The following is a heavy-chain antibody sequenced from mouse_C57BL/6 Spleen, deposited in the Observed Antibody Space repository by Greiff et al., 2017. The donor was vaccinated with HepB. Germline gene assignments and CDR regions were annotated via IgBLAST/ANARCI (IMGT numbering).Heavy chain of an antibody. J-gene: IGHJ4*01. CDR1: GFTFSDFY. D-gene: IGHD1-1*01. V-gene: IGHV7-1*01. CDR3: ARDAYDYAMDY. CDR2: SRNKANDYTT. Sequence: EVKLMESGGGLVQSGRSLRLSCATSGFTFSDFYMEWVRQAPGKGLEWIAASRNKANDYTTEYSASVKGRFIVSRDTSQSILYLQMNALRAEDTAIYYCARDAYDYAMDYWGQGTSVTVSS.